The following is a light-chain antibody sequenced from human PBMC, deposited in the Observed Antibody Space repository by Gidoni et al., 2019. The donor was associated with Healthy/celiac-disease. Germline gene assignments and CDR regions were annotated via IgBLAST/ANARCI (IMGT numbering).Light chain of an antibody. CDR1: QSLLHSNGYNY. CDR3: MQALQTPPWT. Sequence: DIVMNQSPLSLPVTPGEPASISCRSSQSLLHSNGYNYLDWYLQKPGQSPQLLIYLGSNRASGVPDRFSGSGSGTDFTLKISRVEAEDVGVYYCMQALQTPPWTFXXXTKVEIK. V-gene: IGKV2-28*01. CDR2: LGS. J-gene: IGKJ1*01.